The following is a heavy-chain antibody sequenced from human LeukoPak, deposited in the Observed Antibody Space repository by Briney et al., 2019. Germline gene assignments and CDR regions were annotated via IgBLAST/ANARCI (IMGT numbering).Heavy chain of an antibody. J-gene: IGHJ3*02. CDR3: AKYGLAGSGRYHDASDI. Sequence: GGSLRLSCAASGFSFSTYWMSWVRQAPGKGLEWVANIKQDGSEKYYVDSVKGRSTISRDNSKNTLYLQMNSLRAEDTAVYYCAKYGLAGSGRYHDASDIWGQGTMVTVSS. V-gene: IGHV3-7*05. D-gene: IGHD3-10*01. CDR1: GFSFSTYW. CDR2: IKQDGSEK.